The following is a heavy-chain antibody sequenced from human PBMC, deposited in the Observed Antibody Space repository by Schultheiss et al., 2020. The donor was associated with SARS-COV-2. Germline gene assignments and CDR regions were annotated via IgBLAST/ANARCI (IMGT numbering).Heavy chain of an antibody. CDR1: GGSISSSSYY. J-gene: IGHJ4*02. CDR3: ARAHSVVVAATHFDY. Sequence: SETLSLTCPVSGGSISSSSYYWGWIRQPPGKGLEWIGSIYYSGSTYYNPSLKSRVTLSVDTSKSQFSLKLTSVTAADTAVYYCARAHSVVVAATHFDYWGQGALVTVSS. D-gene: IGHD2-15*01. CDR2: IYYSGST. V-gene: IGHV4-39*07.